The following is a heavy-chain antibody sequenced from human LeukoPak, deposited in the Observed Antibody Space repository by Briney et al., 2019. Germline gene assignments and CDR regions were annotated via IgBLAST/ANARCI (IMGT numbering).Heavy chain of an antibody. Sequence: SETLSLTCTVSGGSIGSYYWNWIRQPAGKGLEWIGRISTSGTTNYHPSLKSRVILSLDTSKNQFSLNLRSVTAADTAIYFCARRHPYYYGSGTYSREDWGQGTLVTVSS. D-gene: IGHD3-10*01. CDR3: ARRHPYYYGSGTYSRED. CDR2: ISTSGTT. V-gene: IGHV4-4*07. CDR1: GGSIGSYY. J-gene: IGHJ4*02.